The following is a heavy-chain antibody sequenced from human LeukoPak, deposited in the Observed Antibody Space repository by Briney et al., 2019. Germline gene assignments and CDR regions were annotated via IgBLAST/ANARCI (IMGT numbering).Heavy chain of an antibody. CDR1: GGSISSGSYY. Sequence: SETLSLTCTVSGGSISSGSYYWSWIRQPAGKGLEWIGRIYTSGSTNYNPSLKSRVTISVDTSKNQFSLKLSSVTAADTAVYYCARDRRYGLYYGMDVWGQGTTVTVSS. V-gene: IGHV4-61*02. D-gene: IGHD4-17*01. J-gene: IGHJ6*02. CDR2: IYTSGST. CDR3: ARDRRYGLYYGMDV.